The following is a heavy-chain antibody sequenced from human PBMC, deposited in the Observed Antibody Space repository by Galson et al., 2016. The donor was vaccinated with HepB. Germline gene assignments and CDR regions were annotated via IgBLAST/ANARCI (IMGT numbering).Heavy chain of an antibody. CDR3: ARVGPTTMVRGVLLYDH. J-gene: IGHJ4*02. D-gene: IGHD3-10*01. V-gene: IGHV1-3*01. Sequence: SVKVSCKASGYTFISYGIHWVRQAPGQGPEWLGGIDAGNRGTKYSQKFQDRVTITRDTSANTAYMDLSSLKSEDTAVYYCARVGPTTMVRGVLLYDHWGQGTLVTVSS. CDR2: IDAGNRGT. CDR1: GYTFISYG.